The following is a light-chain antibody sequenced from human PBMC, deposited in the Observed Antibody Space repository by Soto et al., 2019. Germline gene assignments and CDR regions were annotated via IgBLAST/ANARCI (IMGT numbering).Light chain of an antibody. CDR1: QSVASY. J-gene: IGKJ5*01. CDR2: DAS. CDR3: QQRSNWPPT. Sequence: EIVLTQSPATQPLSPGERDTVSCRASQSVASYLAWYQQEPGQAPRLLIYDASNRATGIPARFSGSGSGTDFTLTISSLEPEDFAVYYCQQRSNWPPTFGQGTRLEIK. V-gene: IGKV3-11*01.